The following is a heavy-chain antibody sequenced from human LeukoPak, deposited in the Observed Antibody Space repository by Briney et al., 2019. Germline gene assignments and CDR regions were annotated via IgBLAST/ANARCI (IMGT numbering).Heavy chain of an antibody. CDR3: ARGQTWIQLWSHQYYFDY. V-gene: IGHV1-2*02. CDR2: INPNSGGT. J-gene: IGHJ4*02. Sequence: ASVKVSCKASGYTFTGYYMHWVRQAPGQGLEWMGWINPNSGGTNYAQKFQGRVTITADESTSTAYMELSSLRSEDTAVYYCARGQTWIQLWSHQYYFDYWGQGTLVTVSS. D-gene: IGHD5-18*01. CDR1: GYTFTGYY.